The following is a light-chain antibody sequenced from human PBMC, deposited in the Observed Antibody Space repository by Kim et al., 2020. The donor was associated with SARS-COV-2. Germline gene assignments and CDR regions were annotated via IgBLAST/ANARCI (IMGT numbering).Light chain of an antibody. CDR2: AMS. CDR3: LQHHNFPWT. CDR1: QAIRHD. Sequence: ASVGESGNLTCRTSQAIRHDLGWYQQKPGKAPKLLIYAMSTLQIGVPSRFIGGGSGTDFTLTISSLQPEDSATYYCLQHHNFPWTFGPGTKVDIK. V-gene: IGKV1-6*01. J-gene: IGKJ1*01.